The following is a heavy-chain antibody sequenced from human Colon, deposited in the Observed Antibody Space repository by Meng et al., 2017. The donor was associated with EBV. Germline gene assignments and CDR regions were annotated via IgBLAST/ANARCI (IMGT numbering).Heavy chain of an antibody. D-gene: IGHD5-24*01. CDR3: ARGPSRWLQFSFDY. V-gene: IGHV4-31*02. Sequence: QEHLQRCGPELGKPSQTLSLPVHVFGGSSSGCGYYWSLIRQHPGKGLEWIGYIYYSGSTYYNPSLKSRVTISIDTSKNQFSLKLSSVTAADTAVYYCARGPSRWLQFSFDYWGQGTLVTVSS. J-gene: IGHJ4*02. CDR2: IYYSGST. CDR1: GGSSSGCGYY.